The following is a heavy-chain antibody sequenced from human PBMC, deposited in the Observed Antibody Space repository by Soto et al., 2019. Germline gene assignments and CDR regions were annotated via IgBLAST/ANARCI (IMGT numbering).Heavy chain of an antibody. V-gene: IGHV4-31*03. Sequence: PSETLSLTCTVSGDSISSGGYYWSWIRQHPGKGLEWIGYIYYSGSTYYNPSLKSRVTISVDTSKNQFSLKLSSVTAADTAVYYCARVVRLQYRFGNYFDYWGQGTLVTVSS. CDR1: GDSISSGGYY. CDR3: ARVVRLQYRFGNYFDY. CDR2: IYYSGST. D-gene: IGHD4-4*01. J-gene: IGHJ4*02.